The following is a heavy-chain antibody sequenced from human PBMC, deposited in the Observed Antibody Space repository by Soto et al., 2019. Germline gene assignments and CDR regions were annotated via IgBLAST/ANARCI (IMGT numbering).Heavy chain of an antibody. V-gene: IGHV2-5*02. CDR1: GFSLSTAGVG. J-gene: IGHJ4*02. Sequence: QITLKESGPALVKPTQTLTLTCTFSGFSLSTAGVGVGWIRQPPGKALEWLALIYWDDDDRYSPSLKSRPTITITTSNHPVVLTITTMDPMDTATYSSAHSSPITIFRNGGYFDYWGQSTLVTVSS. CDR3: AHSSPITIFRNGGYFDY. D-gene: IGHD3-3*01. CDR2: IYWDDDD.